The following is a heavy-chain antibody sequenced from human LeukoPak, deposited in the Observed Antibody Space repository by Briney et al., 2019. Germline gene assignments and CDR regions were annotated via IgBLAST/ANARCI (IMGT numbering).Heavy chain of an antibody. CDR1: GGSFSGYY. Sequence: SETLSLTCAVYGGSFSGYYWSWIRQPPGKGLEWIGEINHSGSTNYNPSLKSRVTISVDTSKNQFSLKLSSVTAADTAVYYCARAKTLGRYYYDSSGYGKLFDYWGQGTLVTVSS. CDR2: INHSGST. V-gene: IGHV4-34*01. CDR3: ARAKTLGRYYYDSSGYGKLFDY. J-gene: IGHJ4*02. D-gene: IGHD3-22*01.